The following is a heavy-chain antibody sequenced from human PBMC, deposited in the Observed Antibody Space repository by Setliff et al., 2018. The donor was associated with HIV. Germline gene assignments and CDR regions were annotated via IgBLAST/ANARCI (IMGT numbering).Heavy chain of an antibody. V-gene: IGHV4-34*01. D-gene: IGHD3-22*01. CDR3: ARSDLDNGSGYFDYYSYYMDV. Sequence: LSLTCAVYGGSFSAYYWTWIRQPPGKGLEWIGEINHSGSTNYNPSLKSRVTISVDTSKNQFSLKLRSVTAADTAIYYCARSDLDNGSGYFDYYSYYMDVWGRGTTVTVSS. CDR2: INHSGST. CDR1: GGSFSAYY. J-gene: IGHJ6*03.